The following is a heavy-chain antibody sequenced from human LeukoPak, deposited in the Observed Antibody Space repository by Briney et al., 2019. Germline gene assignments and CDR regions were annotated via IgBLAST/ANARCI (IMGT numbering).Heavy chain of an antibody. V-gene: IGHV3-23*01. J-gene: IGHJ4*02. CDR1: GCTFSSYA. Sequence: GGSLRLSCAASGCTFSSYAMSWVRQAPGKGLEWVSAISGSGGSTYYADSVKGRFTISRDNSKNTLYLQMNSLRAEDTAVYCCAKDPDSGSYYDYWGQGTLVTVSS. CDR2: ISGSGGST. CDR3: AKDPDSGSYYDY. D-gene: IGHD3-10*01.